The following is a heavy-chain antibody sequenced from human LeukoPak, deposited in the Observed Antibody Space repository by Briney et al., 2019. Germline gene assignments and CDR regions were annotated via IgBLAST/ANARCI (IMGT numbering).Heavy chain of an antibody. CDR2: ISSSGSTI. D-gene: IGHD3-10*02. J-gene: IGHJ6*04. CDR3: AELGITMIGGV. Sequence: GGSLRPSCAASGFTFSSYEMNWVRQAPGKGLEWVSYISSSGSTIYYADSVKGRFTISRDNAKNSLYLQINSLRAEDTAVYYCAELGITMIGGVWGKGTTVTISS. CDR1: GFTFSSYE. V-gene: IGHV3-48*03.